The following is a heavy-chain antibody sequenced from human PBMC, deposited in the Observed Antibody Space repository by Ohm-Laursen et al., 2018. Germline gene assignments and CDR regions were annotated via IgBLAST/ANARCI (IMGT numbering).Heavy chain of an antibody. Sequence: QTLSLTCALSGDTVSRNSAAWNWIRQSPSRGLEWLGRTYYGSKWYNDYAVSVKSRITINPDTSKNQFSLQLNSVTPEDTAVYYCARGRVYGISRPFDYWGQGTLVTVSS. CDR3: ARGRVYGISRPFDY. J-gene: IGHJ4*02. CDR1: GDTVSRNSAA. D-gene: IGHD6-13*01. CDR2: TYYGSKWYN. V-gene: IGHV6-1*01.